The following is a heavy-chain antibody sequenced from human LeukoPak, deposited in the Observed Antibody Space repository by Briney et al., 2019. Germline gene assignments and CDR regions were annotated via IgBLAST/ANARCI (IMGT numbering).Heavy chain of an antibody. CDR3: TTEYYDILTGYFPIDY. J-gene: IGHJ4*02. V-gene: IGHV3-15*01. CDR1: GFTFSNAW. Sequence: GGSLRLSCAASGFTFSNAWMSWVRQDPGRGLEWVGRIKSKTDGGTTDYAAPVKGRFTISRDDSKNTLYLQMNSLKTEDTAVYYCTTEYYDILTGYFPIDYWGQGTLVTVSS. CDR2: IKSKTDGGTT. D-gene: IGHD3-9*01.